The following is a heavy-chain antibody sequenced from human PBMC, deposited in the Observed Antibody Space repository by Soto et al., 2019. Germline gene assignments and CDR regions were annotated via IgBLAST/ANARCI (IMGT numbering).Heavy chain of an antibody. CDR2: IIPILGTA. Sequence: QVQLVQSGAEVKKPGSSVKVSCKASGGTFSSYAISWVRQAPGQGHEWMGGIIPILGTANYAQKFQGRVTITADEYTSTAYMELSSLRSEDTAVYYCASDGEGTYYDILTGYYKSYYGMDVWGQGTTVTVSS. CDR1: GGTFSSYA. CDR3: ASDGEGTYYDILTGYYKSYYGMDV. D-gene: IGHD3-9*01. V-gene: IGHV1-69*01. J-gene: IGHJ6*02.